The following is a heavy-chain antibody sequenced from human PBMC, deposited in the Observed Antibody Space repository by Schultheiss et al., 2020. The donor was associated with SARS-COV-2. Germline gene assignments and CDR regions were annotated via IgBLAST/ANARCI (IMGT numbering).Heavy chain of an antibody. Sequence: SETLSLTCTVSGGSISSYYWSWIRQPPGKGLEWIGSIYYSGNTDYNPSLKSRVTMSVDTSTNQFSLKLNSVAAADTAVYYCARDGQFCSGGSCYSGDAGNWFDPWGQGTLVTVSS. J-gene: IGHJ5*02. CDR2: IYYSGNT. V-gene: IGHV4-59*01. CDR1: GGSISSYY. CDR3: ARDGQFCSGGSCYSGDAGNWFDP. D-gene: IGHD2-15*01.